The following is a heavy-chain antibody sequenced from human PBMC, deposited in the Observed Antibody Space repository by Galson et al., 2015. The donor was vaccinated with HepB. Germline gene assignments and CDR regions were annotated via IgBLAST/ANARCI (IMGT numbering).Heavy chain of an antibody. Sequence: PAMVKSTETLTLTCTFSGVALSTSGVGVGWIRQPPGKALEWLALIYWNDEKLYSPSLKSRLTITKDTSENQVVLTMTNMDPVDTATYYCARQNFFGGAFDIWGQGTMVTVSS. V-gene: IGHV2-5*01. CDR3: ARQNFFGGAFDI. CDR1: GVALSTSGVG. D-gene: IGHD3-10*01. J-gene: IGHJ3*02. CDR2: IYWNDEK.